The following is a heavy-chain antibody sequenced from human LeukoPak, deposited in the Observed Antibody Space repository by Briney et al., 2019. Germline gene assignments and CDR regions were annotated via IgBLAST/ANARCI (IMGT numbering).Heavy chain of an antibody. Sequence: GGSLRLSCAASGFTFSSYSMNWVRQAPGKGLEWVSSIRSSSSYIYYADSVKGRFTISRDNAKNSLYLQMNSLRAEDTAVYYCARDEGYSYGYVPDYWGQGTLVTVSS. J-gene: IGHJ4*02. CDR2: IRSSSSYI. V-gene: IGHV3-21*01. CDR3: ARDEGYSYGYVPDY. CDR1: GFTFSSYS. D-gene: IGHD5-18*01.